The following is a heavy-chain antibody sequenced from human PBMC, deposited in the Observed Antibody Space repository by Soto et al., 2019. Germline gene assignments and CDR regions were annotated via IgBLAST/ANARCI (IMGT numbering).Heavy chain of an antibody. V-gene: IGHV4-59*01. Sequence: SETLSLTCTVSGGSISSYYWSWIRQPPGKGLEWIGYIYYSGSTNYNPSLKSRVTISVDTSKNRFSLKLGSVTAADTAVYYCARYGREEDFDYWGQGTLVTVSS. D-gene: IGHD2-15*01. CDR2: IYYSGST. CDR1: GGSISSYY. CDR3: ARYGREEDFDY. J-gene: IGHJ4*02.